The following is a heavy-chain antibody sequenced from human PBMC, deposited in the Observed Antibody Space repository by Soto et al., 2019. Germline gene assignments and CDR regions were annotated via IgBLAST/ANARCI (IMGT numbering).Heavy chain of an antibody. Sequence: SETLSLTCTVSGGSISSGGYYWSWIRQHPGKGLEWIGYIYYSGSTYYNPSLKSRVTISVDTSKNQFSLKLSSVTAADTAVYYCARATYYYDSSGFLLDSRGQGTLVTGSS. CDR3: ARATYYYDSSGFLLDS. CDR1: GGSISSGGYY. V-gene: IGHV4-31*03. D-gene: IGHD3-22*01. CDR2: IYYSGST. J-gene: IGHJ4*02.